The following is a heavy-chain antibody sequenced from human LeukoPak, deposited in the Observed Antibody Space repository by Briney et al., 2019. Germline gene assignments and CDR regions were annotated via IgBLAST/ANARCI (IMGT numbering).Heavy chain of an antibody. Sequence: ASVKVSCKVSGYTLTELAMHWVRQAPGKGLEWMGGFDPEDGETIYSQKFQGRVTMTRDTSISTAYMELSRLRSDDTAVYYCASLLTPFDYWGQGTLVTVSS. D-gene: IGHD3-9*01. J-gene: IGHJ4*02. V-gene: IGHV1-24*01. CDR3: ASLLTPFDY. CDR2: FDPEDGET. CDR1: GYTLTELA.